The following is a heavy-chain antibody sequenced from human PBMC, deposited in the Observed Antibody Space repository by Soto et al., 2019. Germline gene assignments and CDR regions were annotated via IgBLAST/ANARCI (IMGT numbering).Heavy chain of an antibody. CDR1: GYTFIDYY. D-gene: IGHD3-10*01. V-gene: IGHV1-2*04. J-gene: IGHJ6*02. CDR3: ARGYGGLGNYVFYFYGLDV. CDR2: IKPNSGDT. Sequence: ASVKVFCKASGYTFIDYYIHWVRLAPGQGLEWMGWIKPNSGDTKYAQKFQGWVTMTRDTSIRTAYMELSRLRSDDTAIYYCARGYGGLGNYVFYFYGLDVWGQGTTVTVSS.